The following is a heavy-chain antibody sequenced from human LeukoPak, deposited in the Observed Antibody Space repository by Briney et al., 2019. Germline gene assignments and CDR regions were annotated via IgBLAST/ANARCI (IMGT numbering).Heavy chain of an antibody. V-gene: IGHV1-2*02. CDR3: ARGSNPLIAAAGTGY. CDR2: INPNSGGT. J-gene: IGHJ4*02. D-gene: IGHD6-13*01. Sequence: ASVKVSCKASGYTFPGYYMHWVRQAPGQGLEWMGWINPNSGGTNYAQKFQGRVTMTRDTSISTAYMELSRLRSDDTAVYYCARGSNPLIAAAGTGYWGQGTLVTVSS. CDR1: GYTFPGYY.